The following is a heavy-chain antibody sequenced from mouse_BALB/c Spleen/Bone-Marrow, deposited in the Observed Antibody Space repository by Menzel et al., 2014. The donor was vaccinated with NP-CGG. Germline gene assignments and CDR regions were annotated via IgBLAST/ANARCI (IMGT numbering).Heavy chain of an antibody. CDR1: GFSLTSYG. D-gene: IGHD4-1*01. V-gene: IGHV2-6-2*01. CDR3: ARSGTDYGMDY. Sequence: VQLQQSGPDLVSPSQSLSLTCTVSGFSLTSYGLHWVRQPPGKGLEWLGVIWSDGSTTYNSALKSRLSISKDNSKRQVLLKMNSLQTDDTAMYYCARSGTDYGMDYWGQGTSVTVSS. J-gene: IGHJ4*01. CDR2: IWSDGST.